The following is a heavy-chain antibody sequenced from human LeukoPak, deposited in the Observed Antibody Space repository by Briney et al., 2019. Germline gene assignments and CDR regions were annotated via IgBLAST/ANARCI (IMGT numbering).Heavy chain of an antibody. V-gene: IGHV3-23*01. CDR3: AKDGYSNSRYDWFDP. J-gene: IGHJ5*02. CDR2: ISSGGGT. Sequence: GGSLRLSCAASGFTFSSYAMSWVRQAPGKELEWVSGISSGGGTYYADSVKGRFTISRDNSKNTLYLQMNNLRAEDTAVYYCAKDGYSNSRYDWFDPWGQGTLVTVSS. D-gene: IGHD6-13*01. CDR1: GFTFSSYA.